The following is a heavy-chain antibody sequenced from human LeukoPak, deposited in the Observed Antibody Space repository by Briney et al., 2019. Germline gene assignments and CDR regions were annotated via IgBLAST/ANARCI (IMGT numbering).Heavy chain of an antibody. CDR1: GFTFSSYW. J-gene: IGHJ4*02. Sequence: GGSLRLSCAASGFTFSSYWMSWVRQAPGKGLEWVANIKEDGGEIYKVAAVKGRFSISRDNAKTSLYLQMNNLSVADTAVYYCVTDQTGRHPYFFDFWGQGTLVTVSS. CDR2: IKEDGGEI. V-gene: IGHV3-7*01. CDR3: VTDQTGRHPYFFDF. D-gene: IGHD3-10*01.